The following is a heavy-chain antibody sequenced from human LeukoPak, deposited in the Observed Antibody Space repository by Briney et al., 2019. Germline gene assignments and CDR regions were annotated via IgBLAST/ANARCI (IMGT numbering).Heavy chain of an antibody. V-gene: IGHV4-31*03. D-gene: IGHD2-15*01. CDR3: AREQVVVVAAKGYFDL. CDR2: IYYSGST. Sequence: PSQTLSLTCTVSGGSISSGGYYWSWIRQHPGKGLEWIGYIYYSGSTYYNPSLKSRVTISVDTSKNQFSRKLSSVTAADTAVYYCAREQVVVVAAKGYFDLWGRGTLVTVSS. J-gene: IGHJ2*01. CDR1: GGSISSGGYY.